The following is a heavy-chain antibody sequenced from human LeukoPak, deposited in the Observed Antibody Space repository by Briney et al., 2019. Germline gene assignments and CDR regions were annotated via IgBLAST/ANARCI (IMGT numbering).Heavy chain of an antibody. Sequence: SETLSLTCTVSGGSISSYYWSWIRQPPGKGLEWIGYIYYSGSTNYNPSLKSRVTISVDTSKNQFSLKLSSVTAADTAVYYCARVREMATIRGNNFDYWGQGTLVTVSS. D-gene: IGHD5-24*01. CDR2: IYYSGST. V-gene: IGHV4-59*12. J-gene: IGHJ4*02. CDR3: ARVREMATIRGNNFDY. CDR1: GGSISSYY.